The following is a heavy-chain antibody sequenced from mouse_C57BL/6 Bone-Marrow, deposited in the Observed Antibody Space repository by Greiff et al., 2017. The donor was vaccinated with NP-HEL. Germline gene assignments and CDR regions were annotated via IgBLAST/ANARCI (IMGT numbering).Heavy chain of an antibody. CDR3: AREMYGSSWSDWYFDV. J-gene: IGHJ1*03. V-gene: IGHV14-3*01. CDR1: GFNIKNTY. Sequence: VQLQQSVAELVRPGASVKLSCTASGFNIKNTYMHWVKQRPEQGLEWIGRIDPANGNTKYAPQFQGKATITADTSSNTAYLQLSSLTSEDTAIYYCAREMYGSSWSDWYFDVWGTGTTVTVSS. D-gene: IGHD1-1*01. CDR2: IDPANGNT.